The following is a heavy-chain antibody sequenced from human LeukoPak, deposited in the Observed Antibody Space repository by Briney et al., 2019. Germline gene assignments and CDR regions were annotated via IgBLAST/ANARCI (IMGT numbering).Heavy chain of an antibody. CDR3: ARDPRYYYDSSGYIALLRRAPLDY. J-gene: IGHJ4*02. CDR2: IYHSGST. Sequence: SETLSLTCTVSGGSISSYYWSWIRQPPGKGLEWIGSIYHSGSTYYNPSLKSRVTISVDTSKNQFSLKLSSVTAADTAVYYCARDPRYYYDSSGYIALLRRAPLDYWGQGTLVTVSS. D-gene: IGHD3-22*01. V-gene: IGHV4-38-2*02. CDR1: GGSISSYY.